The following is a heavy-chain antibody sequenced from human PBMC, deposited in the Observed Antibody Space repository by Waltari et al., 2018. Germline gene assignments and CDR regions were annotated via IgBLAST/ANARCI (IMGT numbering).Heavy chain of an antibody. CDR2: IYYSGST. J-gene: IGHJ4*02. CDR3: ERGIRGYSGYLDH. D-gene: IGHD5-12*01. V-gene: IGHV4-39*01. Sequence: QLQLQESGPGLVKPSETLSLTCTVTGGSISSSSYYWGWNRQTPGKGLEWIGSIYYSGSTYYNPSLKSRVTISVDTSKNQFSLKLSSVTAADTAVYYCERGIRGYSGYLDHWGQGTLVTVSS. CDR1: GGSISSSSYY.